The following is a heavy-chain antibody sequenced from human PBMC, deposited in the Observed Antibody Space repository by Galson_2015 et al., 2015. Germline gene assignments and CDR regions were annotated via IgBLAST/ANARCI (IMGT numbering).Heavy chain of an antibody. CDR2: IDSGSSPI. V-gene: IGHV3-48*02. CDR3: ARDLNYAPA. J-gene: IGHJ5*02. CDR1: RFTFSSYT. D-gene: IGHD2-2*01. Sequence: SLRLSCAASRFTFSSYTMNWVRQAPGKGLEWVSYIDSGSSPIYYADSVKGRFTISRDNAKNSLFLQMNSLRHEDTAVYYCARDLNYAPAWGQGTLVTVSS.